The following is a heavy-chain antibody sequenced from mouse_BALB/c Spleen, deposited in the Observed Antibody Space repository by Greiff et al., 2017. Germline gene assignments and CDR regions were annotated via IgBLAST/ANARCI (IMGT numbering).Heavy chain of an antibody. J-gene: IGHJ2*01. CDR2: IYPGGGYT. CDR3: ARKDYGNCFDY. Sequence: VQLQQSGAELVRPGTSVKISCKASGYTFTNYWLGWVKQRPGHGLEWIGDIYPGGGYTNYNEKFKGKATLTADTSSSTAYMQLSSLTSEDSAVYFCARKDYGNCFDYWGQGTTLTVSS. CDR1: GYTFTNYW. V-gene: IGHV1-63*02. D-gene: IGHD2-1*01.